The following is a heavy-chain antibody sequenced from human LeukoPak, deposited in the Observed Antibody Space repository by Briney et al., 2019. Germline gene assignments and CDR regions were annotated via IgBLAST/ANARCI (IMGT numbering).Heavy chain of an antibody. J-gene: IGHJ4*02. V-gene: IGHV1-69*05. CDR3: ARDYSPDYYDSSGYYY. CDR2: IIPIFGTA. Sequence: ASVKVSCKASGGTFSSYAISWVRQAPGQGLEWMGRIIPIFGTANYPQKFQGRVTITTDESTSTPYMELSSLRSEDTAVYYCARDYSPDYYDSSGYYYWGQGTLVTVSS. D-gene: IGHD3-22*01. CDR1: GGTFSSYA.